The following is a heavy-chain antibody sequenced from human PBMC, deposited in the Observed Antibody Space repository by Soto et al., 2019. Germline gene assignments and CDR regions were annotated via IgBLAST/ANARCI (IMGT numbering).Heavy chain of an antibody. Sequence: QVQLVQSGAEVKKPGASVKVSCKASGYTFTSYYMHWVRQAPGQGLECMGIINPSGGSTSYAQKFQGRVTMTRDTATSTVYMELSSLRSEDKAVYYCARDWGYCTNCVCYTSDFIDYWGQGTLVTVSS. CDR2: INPSGGST. CDR1: GYTFTSYY. V-gene: IGHV1-46*01. CDR3: ARDWGYCTNCVCYTSDFIDY. J-gene: IGHJ4*02. D-gene: IGHD2-8*01.